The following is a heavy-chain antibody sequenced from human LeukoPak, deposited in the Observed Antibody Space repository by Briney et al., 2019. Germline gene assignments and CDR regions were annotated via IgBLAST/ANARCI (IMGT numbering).Heavy chain of an antibody. D-gene: IGHD1-1*01. CDR1: GFRLSNFW. CDR3: VTDGDKWNDFEY. V-gene: IGHV3-7*01. CDR2: IDKNGNEI. Sequence: GGSLRLPCAASGFRLSNFWMHWVRQAPGKGLEWVAIIDKNGNEIKYVDSVKGRFTLSRDNAKNSVYLQMNSLRTEDTALYYCVTDGDKWNDFEYWGQGTLVTVSS. J-gene: IGHJ4*02.